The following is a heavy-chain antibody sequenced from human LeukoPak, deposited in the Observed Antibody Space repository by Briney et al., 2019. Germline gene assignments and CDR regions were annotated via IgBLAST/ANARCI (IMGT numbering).Heavy chain of an antibody. V-gene: IGHV3-15*01. CDR2: IKRKTDGGTT. CDR1: GFTFSNAW. Sequence: GGSLRLSCAASGFTFSNAWMSWVRQAPGKGLEWVGRIKRKTDGGTTDYAAPVKGRFTISRDDSINTQYMQMNSLKTEDTAVDYCTTAIGYYYDSSGEKDTDYWGQGTLVTVSS. J-gene: IGHJ4*02. CDR3: TTAIGYYYDSSGEKDTDY. D-gene: IGHD3-22*01.